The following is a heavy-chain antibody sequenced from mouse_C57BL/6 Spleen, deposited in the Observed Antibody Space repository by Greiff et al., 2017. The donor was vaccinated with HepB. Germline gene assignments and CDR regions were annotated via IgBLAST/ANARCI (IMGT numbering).Heavy chain of an antibody. CDR2: INPNNGGT. J-gene: IGHJ4*01. CDR1: GYTFTDYY. CDR3: ARERRRNYYAMDY. Sequence: VQLQQSGPELVKPGASVKISCKASGYTFTDYYMNWVKQSHGKSLEWIGDINPNNGGTSYNQKFKGKATLTVDKSSSTAYMELRSLTSEDSAVYYCARERRRNYYAMDYWGQGTSVTVSS. V-gene: IGHV1-26*01.